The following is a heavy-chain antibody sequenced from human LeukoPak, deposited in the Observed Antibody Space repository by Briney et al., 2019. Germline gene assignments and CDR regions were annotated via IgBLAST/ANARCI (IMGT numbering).Heavy chain of an antibody. CDR2: IIPIFGTA. CDR3: ACLEDSSGGC. V-gene: IGHV1-69*06. J-gene: IGHJ4*02. D-gene: IGHD3-22*01. CDR1: GGTFSSYA. Sequence: ASVKVSCKASGGTFSSYAISWVRQTPGQGLEWMGRIIPIFGTANYAQKFQGRVTITADKSTSTAYMELSSLRSEDTAAYYCACLEDSSGGCWGQGTLVTVSS.